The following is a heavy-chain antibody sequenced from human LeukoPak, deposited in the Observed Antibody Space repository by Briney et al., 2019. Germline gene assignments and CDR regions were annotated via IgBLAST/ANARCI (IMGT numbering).Heavy chain of an antibody. J-gene: IGHJ1*01. CDR1: GYTFTSYD. CDR2: RNPNSGNT. CDR3: ARAGIAVAGQAEYFQH. V-gene: IGHV1-8*01. D-gene: IGHD6-19*01. Sequence: ASVKVSCKASGYTFTSYDINWVRQATGQGLEWMGWRNPNSGNTGYAQKFQGRVTMTRNTSISTAYMELSSLRSEDTAVYYCARAGIAVAGQAEYFQHWGQGTLVTVSS.